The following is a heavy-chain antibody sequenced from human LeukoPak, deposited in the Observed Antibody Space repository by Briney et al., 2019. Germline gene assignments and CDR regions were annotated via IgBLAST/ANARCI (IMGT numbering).Heavy chain of an antibody. CDR2: ISAYNGNT. CDR1: GYTFTSYG. J-gene: IGHJ4*02. CDR3: ARVIADYDILTGLYYFDY. V-gene: IGHV1-18*01. Sequence: ASVTVSFTASGYTFTSYGISWVRQAPGQGLEWMGWISAYNGNTNYAQKLQGRVTMTTDTSTSTAYMELRSLRSDDTAVYYCARVIADYDILTGLYYFDYWGQGTLVTVSS. D-gene: IGHD3-9*01.